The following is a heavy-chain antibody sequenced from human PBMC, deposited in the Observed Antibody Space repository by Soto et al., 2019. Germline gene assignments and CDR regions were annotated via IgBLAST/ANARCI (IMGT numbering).Heavy chain of an antibody. Sequence: EVQLVESGGGLVQPGGSLRLSCAASGFTFSSYWMHWVRQAPGKGLVWVSRINRDGSSTSYADSVKGRFTISRDNAKNTLYLQMSSLRAEDTAVNNCAREERARIQLWLPLLMDVWGQGTTVTVSS. V-gene: IGHV3-74*01. CDR2: INRDGSST. D-gene: IGHD5-18*01. J-gene: IGHJ6*02. CDR1: GFTFSSYW. CDR3: AREERARIQLWLPLLMDV.